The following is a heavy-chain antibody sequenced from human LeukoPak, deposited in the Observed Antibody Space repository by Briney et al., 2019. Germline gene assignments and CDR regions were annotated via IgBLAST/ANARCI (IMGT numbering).Heavy chain of an antibody. CDR3: ARHLRAHSSSLFFDY. CDR2: ISTSGSSK. CDR1: GFTLDDYG. Sequence: GGSLRLSCAASGFTLDDYGMSWIRQAPGKGLEWVSYISTSGSSKDYADSVKGRFTTSRDNAKNSLYLQMNGLRAEDTAVYYCARHLRAHSSSLFFDYWGQGTLVTVSS. D-gene: IGHD6-13*01. V-gene: IGHV3-11*01. J-gene: IGHJ4*02.